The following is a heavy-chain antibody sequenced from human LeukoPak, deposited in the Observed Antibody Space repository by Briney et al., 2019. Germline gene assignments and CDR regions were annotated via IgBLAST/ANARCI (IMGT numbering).Heavy chain of an antibody. CDR1: GFTFSSYA. CDR3: AKDGDGTSAFDI. CDR2: ISYDGSNK. Sequence: GGSLRLSCAASGFTFSSYAMHWVRQAPGKGLEWVAVISYDGSNKYYADSVKGRFTISRDNSKNTLYLQMNSLRAEDTAVYYCAKDGDGTSAFDIWGQGTMVTVSS. V-gene: IGHV3-30-3*01. D-gene: IGHD1-7*01. J-gene: IGHJ3*02.